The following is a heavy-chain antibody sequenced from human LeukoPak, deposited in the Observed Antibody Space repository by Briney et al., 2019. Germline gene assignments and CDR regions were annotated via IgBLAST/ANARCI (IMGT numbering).Heavy chain of an antibody. Sequence: GGSLRLSCAATGFTFSSHAMHWVRQAPGKGLEWVAFIRNDGSNKYYADSVKGRFTISRDNSKNTLYLQMNSLRAEDTAVYYCARSDGYGLVGIWGQGTMVTVSS. V-gene: IGHV3-30*04. CDR3: ARSDGYGLVGI. CDR2: IRNDGSNK. D-gene: IGHD3-10*01. CDR1: GFTFSSHA. J-gene: IGHJ3*02.